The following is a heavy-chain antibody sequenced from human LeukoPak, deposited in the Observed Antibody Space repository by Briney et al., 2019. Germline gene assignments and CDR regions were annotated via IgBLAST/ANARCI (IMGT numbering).Heavy chain of an antibody. CDR2: IIASSGST. J-gene: IGHJ4*02. CDR1: AFSLSPHW. V-gene: IGHV3-23*01. D-gene: IGHD5-12*01. Sequence: GGSLRLSCADSAFSLSPHWMMWIRQAPGKGLEWVSLIIASSGSTFYADSVKGRFTISRDNSKNTLYLQMNSLGAEDTAVYYCAKGAYDYIEMGYFDYWGQGTLVTVSS. CDR3: AKGAYDYIEMGYFDY.